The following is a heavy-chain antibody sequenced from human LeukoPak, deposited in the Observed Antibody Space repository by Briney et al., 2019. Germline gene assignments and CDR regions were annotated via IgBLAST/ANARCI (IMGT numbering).Heavy chain of an antibody. CDR3: ARDLEGPRGPGDYDYVWGSYRPIGY. CDR1: GFTFNTYS. Sequence: GGSLRLSCAASGFTFNTYSMNWARQAPGPGLEWVSYISSSGSTIYSAASVKGRFTISRDNAKNSRYLQMYTLRAEDTAVYYCARDLEGPRGPGDYDYVWGSYRPIGYWGQGTLVTVSS. V-gene: IGHV3-48*04. D-gene: IGHD3-16*02. CDR2: ISSSGSTI. J-gene: IGHJ4*02.